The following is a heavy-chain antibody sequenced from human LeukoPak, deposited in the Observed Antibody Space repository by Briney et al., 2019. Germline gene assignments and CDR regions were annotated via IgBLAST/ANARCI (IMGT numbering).Heavy chain of an antibody. D-gene: IGHD3-16*01. CDR2: ISGSGGST. J-gene: IGHJ3*02. V-gene: IGHV3-23*01. Sequence: PGGSLRLSCAASGFTFSTYSMNWVRQAPGKGLEWVSAISGSGGSTYYADSVKGRFTISRDNSKNTLYLQMNSLRAEDTAVYYCANPIMIQVDIWGQGTMVTVSS. CDR3: ANPIMIQVDI. CDR1: GFTFSTYS.